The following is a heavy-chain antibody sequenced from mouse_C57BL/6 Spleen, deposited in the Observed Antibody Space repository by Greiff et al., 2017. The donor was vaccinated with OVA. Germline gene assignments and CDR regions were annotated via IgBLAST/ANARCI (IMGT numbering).Heavy chain of an antibody. D-gene: IGHD1-1*02. CDR2: IDPETGGT. J-gene: IGHJ2*01. CDR1: GYTFTDYE. CDR3: TKGYGGNCFDY. Sequence: QVQLQQSGAELVRPGASVTLSCKASGYTFTDYEMHWVKQTPVHGLEWIGAIDPETGGTAYNQKFKGKAILTADKSSRTAYMELRSLTSEDSAGYYCTKGYGGNCFDYWGQGTTLTVSS. V-gene: IGHV1-15*01.